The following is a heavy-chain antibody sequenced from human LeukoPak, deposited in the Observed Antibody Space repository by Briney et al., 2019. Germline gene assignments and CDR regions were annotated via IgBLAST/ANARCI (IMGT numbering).Heavy chain of an antibody. D-gene: IGHD2-21*02. CDR3: ARQGVATAIDY. CDR2: ISASGNT. Sequence: PSETLSLTCTVSGGSISNYYWSWIRQPAGKGLEWIGRISASGNTNYNPSLKSRVTMSVDTSMNLFALKLSSVTAADTAVYYRARQGVATAIDYWGQGTLVTVSS. J-gene: IGHJ4*02. CDR1: GGSISNYY. V-gene: IGHV4-4*07.